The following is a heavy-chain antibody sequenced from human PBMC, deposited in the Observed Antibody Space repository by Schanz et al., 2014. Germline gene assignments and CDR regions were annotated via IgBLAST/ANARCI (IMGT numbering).Heavy chain of an antibody. J-gene: IGHJ5*02. CDR2: IRFDGSDK. D-gene: IGHD3-10*01. V-gene: IGHV3-30*02. CDR3: AKDQLANYRGSGYNWFDP. Sequence: QMHLAESGGGVVQPGRSLRLSCAASGFTFSSYGMHWVRQAPGKGLEWVTFIRFDGSDKYYADSVKGRFSVSRDNSKNTLYLQMNSLRADDTAVYYCAKDQLANYRGSGYNWFDPWGQGTLVTVSS. CDR1: GFTFSSYG.